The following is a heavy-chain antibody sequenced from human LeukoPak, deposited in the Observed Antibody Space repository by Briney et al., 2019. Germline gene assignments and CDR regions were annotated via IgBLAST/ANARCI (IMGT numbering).Heavy chain of an antibody. V-gene: IGHV3-30*18. J-gene: IGHJ4*02. CDR2: ISYDGSNK. CDR1: GFTFSSYG. CDR3: AKDSWNYFLGDSRPRHFDY. D-gene: IGHD1-7*01. Sequence: GRSLRLSCAASGFTFSSYGMHWVRQAPGKGLEWVAVISYDGSNKYYTDSVKGRFTISRDNSKNTLYLQVNSLRAEDTAVYYCAKDSWNYFLGDSRPRHFDYWGQGTLVTVSS.